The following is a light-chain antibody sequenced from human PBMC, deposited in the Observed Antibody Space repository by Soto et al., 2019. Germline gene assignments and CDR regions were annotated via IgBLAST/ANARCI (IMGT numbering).Light chain of an antibody. CDR3: QKYNSAPRT. V-gene: IGKV1-27*01. CDR2: AAS. J-gene: IGKJ2*01. Sequence: DIQMTQYPSSLSAAVGDSVTITCRASQGISNHLAWYQQRPGKVPKLLIYAASTLQSGVPSRFSGSGSGTDFTLTITSLQPEDVATYFCQKYNSAPRTFGQGTKVEIK. CDR1: QGISNH.